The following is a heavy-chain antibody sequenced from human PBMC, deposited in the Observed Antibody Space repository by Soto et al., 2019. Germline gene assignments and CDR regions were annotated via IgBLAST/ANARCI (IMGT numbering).Heavy chain of an antibody. CDR3: VKQDIVLMEYDYFDY. D-gene: IGHD2-8*01. CDR1: GFTFSSYA. J-gene: IGHJ4*01. CDR2: ISSNGGST. Sequence: GGSLRLSCSASGFTFSSYAMHWVRQAPGKGLEYVSAISSNGGSTYYADSVKGRFTISRDNSKNTLYLQMSSLRAEDTAVYYCVKQDIVLMEYDYFDYWGQGTLVTVSS. V-gene: IGHV3-64D*08.